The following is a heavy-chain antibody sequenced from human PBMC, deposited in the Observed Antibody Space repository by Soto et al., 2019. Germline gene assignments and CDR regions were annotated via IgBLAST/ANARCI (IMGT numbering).Heavy chain of an antibody. D-gene: IGHD1-7*01. Sequence: LSCADSGFTFSLYSMNWVLQAPGKGLEWVSSISSSSSYIYYADSVKGRFTISRDNAKNSLYLQMNSLRAEDTAVYYCARDKSPTTGTTWWFDPWGQGTLVTVSS. CDR2: ISSSSSYI. CDR3: ARDKSPTTGTTWWFDP. CDR1: GFTFSLYS. V-gene: IGHV3-21*01. J-gene: IGHJ5*02.